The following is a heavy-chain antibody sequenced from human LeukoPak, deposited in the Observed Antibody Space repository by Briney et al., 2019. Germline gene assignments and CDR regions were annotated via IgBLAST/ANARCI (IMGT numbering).Heavy chain of an antibody. Sequence: PGGSLRLSXAVCGFTFSDYYMSWIRQPPAKGLEGVSDISSNWSTIYYADSVKGRFTISRDNAKSSLYLQMNSLRAEDTAVYYCGREYSRGYYFDYSGQGTLVTVSS. CDR2: ISSNWSTI. CDR3: GREYSRGYYFDY. V-gene: IGHV3-11*04. J-gene: IGHJ4*02. D-gene: IGHD6-25*01. CDR1: GFTFSDYY.